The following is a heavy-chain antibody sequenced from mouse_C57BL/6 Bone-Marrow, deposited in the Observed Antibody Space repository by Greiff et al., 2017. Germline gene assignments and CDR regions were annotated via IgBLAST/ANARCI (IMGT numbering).Heavy chain of an antibody. CDR1: GFTFSDAC. D-gene: IGHD1-1*01. CDR2: IRNKANNHAT. Sequence: LQQSGGGLVQPGGSMKLSCAASGFTFSDACMDWVRQSPEQGLEWVAEIRNKANNHATYYAESVKGRFTISRYDSKSSVYLQMNSVRAEDTGIYDCTSLFTVVVDYWGQGTTLTVSA. J-gene: IGHJ2*01. CDR3: TSLFTVVVDY. V-gene: IGHV6-6*01.